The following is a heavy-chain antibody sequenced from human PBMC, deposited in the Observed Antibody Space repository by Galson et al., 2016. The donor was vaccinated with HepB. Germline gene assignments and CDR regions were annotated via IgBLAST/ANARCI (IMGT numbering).Heavy chain of an antibody. J-gene: IGHJ3*02. D-gene: IGHD3-22*01. CDR1: AGAISSNRFY. CDR2: IYYNGHT. Sequence: EPLSLTCTVSAGAISSNRFYWNWIRQSPGKGLEWIGSIYYNGHTFYNPSLNSRVTISIDTSKNQFSLNLNSVTAADTAVYFCARGKTSGYYDDAFDIWGQGTVVTVSS. CDR3: ARGKTSGYYDDAFDI. V-gene: IGHV4-39*01.